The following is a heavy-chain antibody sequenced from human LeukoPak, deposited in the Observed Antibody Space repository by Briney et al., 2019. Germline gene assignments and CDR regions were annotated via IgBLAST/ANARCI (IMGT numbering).Heavy chain of an antibody. D-gene: IGHD2-2*02. CDR1: GFIFNTYD. CDR2: ISGSGGTT. V-gene: IGHV3-23*01. J-gene: IGHJ4*02. CDR3: AKASRRHCGSTVCYTLDY. Sequence: GGTLRLSCAASGFIFNTYDMNWVRQAPGKGLEWVSSISGSGGTTYSADSVKGRFTISRDNTKNTLYLQMNSLRADDTAVYYCAKASRRHCGSTVCYTLDYWGQGTLVTVSS.